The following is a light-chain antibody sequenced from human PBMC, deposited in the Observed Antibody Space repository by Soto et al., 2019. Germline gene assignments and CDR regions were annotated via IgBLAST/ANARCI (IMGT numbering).Light chain of an antibody. V-gene: IGLV2-11*01. Sequence: QSALTQPRSVSGSPGQSVTISCTETNSDVGGYNYVSWYQQHPGKAPKLMIYDVTKRPSGVPDRFSGSKSGNTASLTISGLQAEDEADYYCTSHAGSYTWVFGGGTKLTVL. CDR3: TSHAGSYTWV. J-gene: IGLJ2*01. CDR1: NSDVGGYNY. CDR2: DVT.